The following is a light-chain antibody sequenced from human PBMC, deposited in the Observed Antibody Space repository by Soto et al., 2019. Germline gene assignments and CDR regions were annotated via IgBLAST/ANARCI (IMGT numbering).Light chain of an antibody. V-gene: IGKV1-5*01. CDR1: QSISSW. CDR2: DAY. CDR3: QQYNSYSIT. J-gene: IGKJ5*01. Sequence: DIQMTQSPSTLSASVGDRVTSTCRASQSISSWLAWYQQKPGKAPKLLIYDAYSLESGVPSRFSGSGSGTEFTLTISSLQPDDFATYYCQQYNSYSITVGQVTRLEIK.